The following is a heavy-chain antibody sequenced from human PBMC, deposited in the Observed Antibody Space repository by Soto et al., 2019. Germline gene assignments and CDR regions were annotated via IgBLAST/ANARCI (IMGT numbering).Heavy chain of an antibody. CDR2: IWYDGSNK. CDR3: ARDYYDSSGYKKYYYYGMDV. Sequence: GGSLRLSCAASGFTFSSYGMHWVRQAPGKGLEWVAVIWYDGSNKYYADSVKGRFTISRDNSKNTLYLQMNSLRAEDTAVYYCARDYYDSSGYKKYYYYGMDVWGQGTTVTVSS. J-gene: IGHJ6*02. CDR1: GFTFSSYG. V-gene: IGHV3-33*01. D-gene: IGHD3-22*01.